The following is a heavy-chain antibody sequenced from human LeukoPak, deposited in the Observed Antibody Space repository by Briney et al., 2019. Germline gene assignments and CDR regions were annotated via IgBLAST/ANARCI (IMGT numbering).Heavy chain of an antibody. V-gene: IGHV3-23*01. CDR3: AKPYGYNYFDY. CDR1: GITFSTFA. Sequence: GGSLRLSCAATGITFSTFAMTWVRQAPGRGLECVSVISGAGDRSYYAETVKGRFTISRDNSKNTLYLQMNSLRAEDTAVYYCAKPYGYNYFDYWGQGTLVTVSS. D-gene: IGHD5-24*01. J-gene: IGHJ4*02. CDR2: ISGAGDRS.